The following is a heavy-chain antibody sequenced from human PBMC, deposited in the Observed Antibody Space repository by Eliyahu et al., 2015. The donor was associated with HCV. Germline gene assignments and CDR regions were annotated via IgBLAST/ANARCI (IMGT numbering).Heavy chain of an antibody. V-gene: IGHV3-64D*06. J-gene: IGHJ4*02. CDR2: ISGDGYNT. CDR3: VKPAYDSGWYVGSPGLPFDY. CDR1: GXXXXSYA. Sequence: EMQLVESGGGLVQPGGSXXLSXSASGXXXXSYAXXWVRQAPGKGLEYVSGISGDGYNTHYADSVKGRFTISRDNSKNTLDLQMNSLRPEDTAVFYCVKPAYDSGWYVGSPGLPFDYWGQGTLVTVSS. D-gene: IGHD6-19*01.